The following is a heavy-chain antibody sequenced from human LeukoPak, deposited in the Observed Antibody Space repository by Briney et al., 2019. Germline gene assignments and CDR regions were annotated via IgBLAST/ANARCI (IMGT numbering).Heavy chain of an antibody. CDR1: GFTFSSYA. D-gene: IGHD3-10*01. Sequence: PGGSLRLSCAASGFTFSSYAMHWVRQAPGNGLEWVAVISYDGSNKYYADSVKGRFTISRDNSKNTLYLQMNSLRAEDTAVYYCAGAWGHGSIPSGYWGQGTLVTVSS. CDR3: AGAWGHGSIPSGY. V-gene: IGHV3-30-3*01. J-gene: IGHJ4*02. CDR2: ISYDGSNK.